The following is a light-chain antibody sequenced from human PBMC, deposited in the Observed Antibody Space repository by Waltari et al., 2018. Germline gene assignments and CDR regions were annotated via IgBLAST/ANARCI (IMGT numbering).Light chain of an antibody. J-gene: IGKJ1*01. CDR1: QSVSSY. CDR3: QQRSNWPRT. Sequence: EIVLPQSPATLSLSPGESATLSCRASQSVSSYLAWYQQKPGPAPRLLIYDASSRATGIPARFSGSGSGTDFTLTISSLEPEDFAVYYCQQRSNWPRTFGQGTKVEI. V-gene: IGKV3-11*01. CDR2: DAS.